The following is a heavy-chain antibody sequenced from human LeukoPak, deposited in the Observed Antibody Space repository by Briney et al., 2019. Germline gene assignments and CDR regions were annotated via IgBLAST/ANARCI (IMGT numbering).Heavy chain of an antibody. D-gene: IGHD1-26*01. V-gene: IGHV3-48*01. CDR3: AKEKSGSPIY. CDR1: GFTFSSYS. J-gene: IGHJ4*02. CDR2: ISSSSSTI. Sequence: PGGSLRLSCAASGFTFSSYSMNWVRQAPGKGLEWVSYISSSSSTIYYADSVKGRFTISRDNAKNSLYLQMNSLRAEDTAVYYCAKEKSGSPIYWGQGTLVTVSS.